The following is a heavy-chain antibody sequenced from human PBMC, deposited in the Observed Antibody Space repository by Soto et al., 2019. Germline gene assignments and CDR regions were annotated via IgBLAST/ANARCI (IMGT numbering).Heavy chain of an antibody. CDR1: GFTFSSYG. V-gene: IGHV3-33*01. D-gene: IGHD2-15*01. J-gene: IGHJ5*02. CDR2: IWYDGSNK. Sequence: GGSLRLSCAASGFTFSSYGMHWVRQAPGKGLEWVAVIWYDGSNKYYADSVKGRFTISRDNSKNTLYLQMNSLRAEDTAVYYCARDRQALGYCSGGRSTSSKTHPSFDPWGQGTLVTVSS. CDR3: ARDRQALGYCSGGRSTSSKTHPSFDP.